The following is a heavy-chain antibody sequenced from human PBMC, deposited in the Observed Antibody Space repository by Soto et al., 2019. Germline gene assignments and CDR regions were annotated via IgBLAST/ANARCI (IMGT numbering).Heavy chain of an antibody. CDR3: ARQRKGAAAGPVDAFDI. J-gene: IGHJ3*02. CDR2: INAGNGGT. CDR1: GYTFTSYA. Sequence: GASVKVSCKASGYTFTSYAMHWVRQAPGQRLEWMGWINAGNGGTFAAQKFQGRVTMTRDTSVNMAYMELTSLKSDDTAVYYCARQRKGAAAGPVDAFDIWGQGTMVTVSS. D-gene: IGHD6-13*01. V-gene: IGHV1-3*01.